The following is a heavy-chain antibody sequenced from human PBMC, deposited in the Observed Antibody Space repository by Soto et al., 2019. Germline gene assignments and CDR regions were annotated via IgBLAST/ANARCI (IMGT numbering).Heavy chain of an antibody. V-gene: IGHV1-69*08. CDR3: AKGCALGSTVRGYDEIDF. Sequence: QVQLVQSGAEVKKPGSSVKVSCKTSGGTFSNDIITWVRQAPGQGLEWMGRIIPLLGTANYAQKFQGRVPITADKSTSTAYMELKSLRSEDTAVYYCAKGCALGSTVRGYDEIDFWGQGTLVTVSS. CDR1: GGTFSNDI. CDR2: IIPLLGTA. J-gene: IGHJ4*02. D-gene: IGHD5-12*01.